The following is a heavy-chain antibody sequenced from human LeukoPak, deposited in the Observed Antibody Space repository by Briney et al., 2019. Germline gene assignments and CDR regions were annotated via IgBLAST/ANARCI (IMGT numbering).Heavy chain of an antibody. CDR3: AIEFSYYYDSSGYYY. Sequence: ASVKASCKASGYTFTSYYMHWVRQAPGQGLEWMGIINPSGGSTSYAQKFQGRVTMTRDMSTSTVYMGLSSLRSEDTAVYYCAIEFSYYYDSSGYYYWGQRTLVTVSS. V-gene: IGHV1-46*01. D-gene: IGHD3-22*01. J-gene: IGHJ4*02. CDR2: INPSGGST. CDR1: GYTFTSYY.